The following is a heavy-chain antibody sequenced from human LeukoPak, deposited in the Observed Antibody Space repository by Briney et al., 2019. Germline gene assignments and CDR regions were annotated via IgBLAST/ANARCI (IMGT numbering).Heavy chain of an antibody. J-gene: IGHJ6*03. Sequence: PGGSLRLSCAASGFTFSSYSMNWVRQAPGKGLEWVSSISSSSSYIYYADSVKGRFTISRDNAKNSLYLQMNSLRAEDTAVYYCARDSRYSSSWVYYYYMDVWGKGTTVTISS. CDR3: ARDSRYSSSWVYYYYMDV. V-gene: IGHV3-21*01. CDR2: ISSSSSYI. CDR1: GFTFSSYS. D-gene: IGHD6-13*01.